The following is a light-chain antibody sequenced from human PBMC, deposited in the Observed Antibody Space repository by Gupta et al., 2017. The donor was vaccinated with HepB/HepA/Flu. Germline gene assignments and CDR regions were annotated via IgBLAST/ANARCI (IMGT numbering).Light chain of an antibody. J-gene: IGKJ2*01. V-gene: IGKV2-30*01. Sequence: DAVLTQSPLSLPVTLGQPASISCRSSQSLLYSDGNTRLHWFLQRPGQSPRRLIYKVSNRDSGVPDRFGGSGSGTDFTLKISRVEPDDVGVYYCMQYTHWPHTFGQGTKLEIK. CDR1: QSLLYSDGNTR. CDR3: MQYTHWPHT. CDR2: KVS.